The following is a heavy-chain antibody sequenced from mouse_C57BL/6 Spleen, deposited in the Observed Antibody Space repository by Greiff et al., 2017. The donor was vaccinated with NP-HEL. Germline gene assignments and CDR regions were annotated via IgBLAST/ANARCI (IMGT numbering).Heavy chain of an antibody. J-gene: IGHJ2*01. D-gene: IGHD1-1*01. CDR3: ARYYGREYYFDY. V-gene: IGHV3-6*01. CDR1: GYSITSGYY. Sequence: VQLQQSGPGLVKPSQSLSLTCSVTGYSITSGYYWNWIRQFPGNKLEWMGYISYDGSNNYNPSLKNRISITRDTSKNQFFLKLNSVTTEDTATYYCARYYGREYYFDYWGQGTTLTVSS. CDR2: ISYDGSN.